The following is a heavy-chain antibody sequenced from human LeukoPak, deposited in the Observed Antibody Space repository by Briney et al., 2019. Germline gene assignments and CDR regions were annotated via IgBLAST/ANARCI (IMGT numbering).Heavy chain of an antibody. CDR1: GFTFSSYS. J-gene: IGHJ4*02. CDR2: ISSSSSYI. CDR3: AKDYDILTGYSYFDY. V-gene: IGHV3-21*04. Sequence: GGSLRLSCAASGFTFSSYSMNWVRQAPGKGLEWVSSISSSSSYIYYADSVKGRFTISRDNSKNTLYLQMNSLRAEDTAVYYCAKDYDILTGYSYFDYWGQGTLVTVSS. D-gene: IGHD3-9*01.